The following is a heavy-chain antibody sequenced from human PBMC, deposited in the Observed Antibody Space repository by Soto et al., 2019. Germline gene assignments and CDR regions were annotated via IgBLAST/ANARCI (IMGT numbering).Heavy chain of an antibody. CDR2: ISGYNGDT. V-gene: IGHV1-18*01. J-gene: IGHJ4*02. D-gene: IGHD4-17*01. CDR3: ARDWVGDLAY. Sequence: QVQLVQSGGEVKQPGASVKVSCKTSGYTFTSYGISWVRQAPGQGLESMGWISGYNGDTKYVQKFQGRVTLTTDTSTNTAYMEVRSLRSDDTAVYYCARDWVGDLAYWGQGTLVTVSS. CDR1: GYTFTSYG.